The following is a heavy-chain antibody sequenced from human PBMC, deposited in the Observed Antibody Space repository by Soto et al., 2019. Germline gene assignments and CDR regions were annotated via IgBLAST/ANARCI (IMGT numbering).Heavy chain of an antibody. Sequence: QVQLVQSGAEVKKPGSSVKVSCKASGGTFSSYAISWVRQAPGQGLEWMGGIIPIFGTANYAQKFQGRVQFTADQSTSTAYIELSSLRSEDTAVYYWAREYNGGSRSSGSVLFDAWGQGPLVTVSS. V-gene: IGHV1-69*12. D-gene: IGHD1-20*01. CDR1: GGTFSSYA. CDR2: IIPIFGTA. J-gene: IGHJ4*02. CDR3: AREYNGGSRSSGSVLFDA.